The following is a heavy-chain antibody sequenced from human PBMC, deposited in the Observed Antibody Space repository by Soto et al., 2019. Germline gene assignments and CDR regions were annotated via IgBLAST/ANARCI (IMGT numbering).Heavy chain of an antibody. CDR2: INPSGGST. J-gene: IGHJ6*02. Sequence: GASVKVSCKASGYTFTSYYMHWVRQAPGQGLEWMGIINPSGGSTSYAQKFQGRVTMTRDTSTSTVYMELSSLRSEDTAVYYCARDRQQLAYYYGMDVWGQGTTVTVSS. CDR3: ARDRQQLAYYYGMDV. D-gene: IGHD6-13*01. CDR1: GYTFTSYY. V-gene: IGHV1-46*01.